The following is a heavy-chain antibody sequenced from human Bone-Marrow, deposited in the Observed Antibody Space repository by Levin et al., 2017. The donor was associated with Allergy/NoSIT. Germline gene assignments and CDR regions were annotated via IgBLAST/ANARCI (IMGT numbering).Heavy chain of an antibody. J-gene: IGHJ4*02. D-gene: IGHD3-10*01. Sequence: GGSLRLSCAGSGFVFSDFGIHWVRQAPGKGLEWVAGISFDGNNEYFADSVKGRFTISRDNSNSPLFVQVHSLRPEDTAVYYCATESFPQLLYFRDLFDDWGQGTRVTVSS. CDR3: ATESFPQLLYFRDLFDD. CDR2: ISFDGNNE. V-gene: IGHV3-30*03. CDR1: GFVFSDFG.